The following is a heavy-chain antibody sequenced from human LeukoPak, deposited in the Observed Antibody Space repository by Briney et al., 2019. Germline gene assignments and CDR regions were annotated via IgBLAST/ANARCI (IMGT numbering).Heavy chain of an antibody. D-gene: IGHD2-15*01. J-gene: IGHJ3*02. CDR1: GASISSRSYY. Sequence: SETLSLTCTVSGASISSRSYYWGWIRQPPGTGLEWIGSIYYRGSTYYNPSLKSRVTISVDTSKNQFSLKLSSVTAADTAVYYCASAPIVVVVAAYGRDAFDIWGQGTMVTVSS. V-gene: IGHV4-39*07. CDR3: ASAPIVVVVAAYGRDAFDI. CDR2: IYYRGST.